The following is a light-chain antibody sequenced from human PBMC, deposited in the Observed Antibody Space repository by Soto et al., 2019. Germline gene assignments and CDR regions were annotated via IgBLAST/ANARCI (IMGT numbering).Light chain of an antibody. CDR2: EAS. CDR3: QHFLSYPLT. J-gene: IGKJ4*01. Sequence: GDRVTITCRASQRISSWLAWYQQKPGTAPKLLSYEASILQSGVPSRFSGSGSGTEFPLTSSSLQPDDFATYYCQHFLSYPLTFGGGTKVDI. V-gene: IGKV1-5*03. CDR1: QRISSW.